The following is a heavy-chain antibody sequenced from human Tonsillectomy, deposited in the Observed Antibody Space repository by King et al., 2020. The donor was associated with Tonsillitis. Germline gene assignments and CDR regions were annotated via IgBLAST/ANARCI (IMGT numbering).Heavy chain of an antibody. CDR2: ISYDESNK. CDR3: ASTIIFPFATVEQHMDV. D-gene: IGHD3-3*01. CDR1: GFTFSSYA. Sequence: HVQLVESGGGVVQPGRSLRLSCAASGFTFSSYAMHWVRQAPGKGLEWVALISYDESNKYYADSVKGRFTISRDNSKNTLYLQVNSLRAEDTAVYYCASTIIFPFATVEQHMDVWGQGTTVTVSS. V-gene: IGHV3-30-3*01. J-gene: IGHJ6*02.